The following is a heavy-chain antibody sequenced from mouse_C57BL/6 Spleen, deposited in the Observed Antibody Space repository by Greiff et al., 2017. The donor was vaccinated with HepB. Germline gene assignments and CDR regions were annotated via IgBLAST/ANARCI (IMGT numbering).Heavy chain of an antibody. D-gene: IGHD3-2*02. Sequence: QVQLQQSGPELVKPGASVKISCKASGYAFSSSWMNWVKQRPGKGLEWIGRIYPGDGDTNYNGKFKGKATLTADKSSSTAYMQLSSLTSEDSAVYFCANTIARSGYGGNYWVQGTTLTVSS. CDR1: GYAFSSSW. CDR2: IYPGDGDT. CDR3: ANTIARSGYGGNY. V-gene: IGHV1-82*01. J-gene: IGHJ2*01.